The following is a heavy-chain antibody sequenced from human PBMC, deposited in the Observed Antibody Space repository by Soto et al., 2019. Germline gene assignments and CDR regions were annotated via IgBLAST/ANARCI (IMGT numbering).Heavy chain of an antibody. J-gene: IGHJ6*03. CDR1: GFTFSDYY. V-gene: IGHV3-11*01. D-gene: IGHD3-10*01. CDR3: ATSRGVDYYYYYMDV. CDR2: ISSSGSTI. Sequence: GGSLRLSCAASGFTFSDYYMSWIRQAPGKGLEWVSYISSSGSTIYYADSVKGRFTISRDNAKNSLYLQMNSLRAEDTAVYYCATSRGVDYYYYYMDVWGKGTTVTVSS.